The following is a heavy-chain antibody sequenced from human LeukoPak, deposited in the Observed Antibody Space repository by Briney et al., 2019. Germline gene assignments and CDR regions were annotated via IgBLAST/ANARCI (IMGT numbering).Heavy chain of an antibody. Sequence: PSETLSLSCAVYGGSFSAYYWSWPRQPPGRGLEWIGEINHSGSINYNPSLKSRVTMSVDTSKNQLSLKLRSVTAADTAVYYCTANPHKDGPLNCGGQGTLVTVSS. J-gene: IGHJ4*02. CDR3: TANPHKDGPLNC. D-gene: IGHD5-24*01. V-gene: IGHV4-34*01. CDR2: INHSGSI. CDR1: GGSFSAYY.